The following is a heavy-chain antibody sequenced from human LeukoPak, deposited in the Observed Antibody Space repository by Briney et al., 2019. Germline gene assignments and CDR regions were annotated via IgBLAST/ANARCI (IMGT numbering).Heavy chain of an antibody. Sequence: SETLSLTCTVSGGSISSSSYYWGWIRQPPGKGLEWIGSIYYSGSTYYNPSLKSRVTISVDTSKNQFSLKLSSVTAADTAVYYCARASSSSSLDVWGKGTTVTVSS. CDR3: ARASSSSSLDV. D-gene: IGHD6-6*01. CDR1: GGSISSSSYY. CDR2: IYYSGST. J-gene: IGHJ6*04. V-gene: IGHV4-39*07.